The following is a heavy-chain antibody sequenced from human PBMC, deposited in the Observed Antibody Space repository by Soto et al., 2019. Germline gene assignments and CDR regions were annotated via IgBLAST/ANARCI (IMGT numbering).Heavy chain of an antibody. CDR1: GFIFSSYG. J-gene: IGHJ4*02. V-gene: IGHV3-33*01. CDR3: ARESNDYSNYPLPEFDY. D-gene: IGHD4-4*01. Sequence: QVQLVESGGGVVQPGRSLRLSCAASGFIFSSYGMHWVRQAPGKGLEWVAVIWYDGSNKYYADSVKGRFTISRDNSKNTLYLQMNSLRAEDTAVYYCARESNDYSNYPLPEFDYWGQGTLVTVSS. CDR2: IWYDGSNK.